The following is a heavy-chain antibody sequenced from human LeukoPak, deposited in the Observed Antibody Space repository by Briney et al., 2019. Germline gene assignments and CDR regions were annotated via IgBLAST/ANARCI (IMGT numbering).Heavy chain of an antibody. V-gene: IGHV2-5*02. CDR1: GFSLNTLGAG. CDR2: VFWDDDK. Sequence: GPTLVKPTPTFTLTCTFSGFSLNTLGAGVAWIRHPPGEALEWLALVFWDDDKRYSPSLKSTLTLTQDTSKSQLVLTMTHMDPVDTGTYYCAHTHYYGSGLDHWGQGTLVTVSS. J-gene: IGHJ5*02. CDR3: AHTHYYGSGLDH. D-gene: IGHD3-10*01.